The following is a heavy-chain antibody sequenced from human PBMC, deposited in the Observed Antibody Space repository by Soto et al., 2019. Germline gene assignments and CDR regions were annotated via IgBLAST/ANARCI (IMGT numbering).Heavy chain of an antibody. Sequence: QVQLVQSGAEEKKHGSSVKVSCKASGGTFSSYTITWVRQAPGQGLEWMGRIIPILGIANYAQKFQGRVTITADKSTSTAYMELSSLRSEDTAVYYCARDPTPSGHYGHDAFDIWGQGTMVTVSS. CDR2: IIPILGIA. CDR3: ARDPTPSGHYGHDAFDI. D-gene: IGHD4-17*01. J-gene: IGHJ3*02. V-gene: IGHV1-69*08. CDR1: GGTFSSYT.